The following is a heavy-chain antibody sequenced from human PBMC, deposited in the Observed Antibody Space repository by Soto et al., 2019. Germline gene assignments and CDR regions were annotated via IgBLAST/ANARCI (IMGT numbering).Heavy chain of an antibody. D-gene: IGHD2-8*01. CDR3: ARGPYQVLMVNDRNLNGMEV. Sequence: QVQLVQSGAEVKKPGASVKVSCKASGYTFTTYDISWVRQAPGQGLEWMGRISTYNGNTNYPQSLQGRLTMTTDTSTTTAYMDLKSLRSDDTAVYYCARGPYQVLMVNDRNLNGMEVLGQGTTVTVS. J-gene: IGHJ6*02. V-gene: IGHV1-18*01. CDR2: ISTYNGNT. CDR1: GYTFTTYD.